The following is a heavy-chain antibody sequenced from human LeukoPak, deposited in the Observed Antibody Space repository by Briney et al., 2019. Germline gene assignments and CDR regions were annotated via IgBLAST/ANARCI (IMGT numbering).Heavy chain of an antibody. CDR2: MNPNSGNT. Sequence: ASVKVSCKASGYTFTSYDINWVRQATGQGLEWMGWMNPNSGNTGYAQKFQDRVTMTRNTSISTAYMELSNLRSEDTAVYYCARGRRDSRQFDYWGQGTLVTVSS. CDR1: GYTFTSYD. D-gene: IGHD3-10*01. V-gene: IGHV1-8*01. CDR3: ARGRRDSRQFDY. J-gene: IGHJ4*02.